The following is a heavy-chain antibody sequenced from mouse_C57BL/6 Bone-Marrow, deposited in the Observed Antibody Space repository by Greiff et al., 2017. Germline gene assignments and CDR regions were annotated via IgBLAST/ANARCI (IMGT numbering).Heavy chain of an antibody. CDR2: IDPATGGT. D-gene: IGHD2-1*01. CDR3: TRYGNCRFAY. V-gene: IGHV1-15*01. CDR1: GYTFTDYE. Sequence: VQLQQSGAELVRPGASVTLSCKASGYTFTDYEMHWVKQTPVHGLEWIGAIDPATGGTAYNQKFKGKAILTADKSSSTAYMALRSLTSEDSAVYYCTRYGNCRFAYWGQGTLVTVSA. J-gene: IGHJ3*01.